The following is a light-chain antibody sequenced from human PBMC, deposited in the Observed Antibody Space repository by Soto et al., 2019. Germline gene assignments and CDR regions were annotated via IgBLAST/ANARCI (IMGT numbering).Light chain of an antibody. CDR3: QQYNNLVYT. CDR1: QSVSSN. CDR2: GAS. V-gene: IGKV3-15*01. Sequence: EIVMTQSPATLSVSPGERATLSCRASQSVSSNLAWYQQKPGQAPRLLIYGASTRATGIPARFSGSRSGTEFTLTISSLESEDFSVYYRQQYNNLVYTFGQGTKLEIK. J-gene: IGKJ2*01.